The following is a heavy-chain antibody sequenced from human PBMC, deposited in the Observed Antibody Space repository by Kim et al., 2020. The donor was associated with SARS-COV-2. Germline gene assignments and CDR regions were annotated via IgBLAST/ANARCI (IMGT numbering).Heavy chain of an antibody. J-gene: IGHJ4*02. CDR2: DGSEK. Sequence: DGSEKYYVESVKGRFTNSRDNAKNSLYLHMNSLRAEDTAVYSCARNRIDYWGQGTLVTVSS. V-gene: IGHV3-7*01. CDR3: ARNRIDY.